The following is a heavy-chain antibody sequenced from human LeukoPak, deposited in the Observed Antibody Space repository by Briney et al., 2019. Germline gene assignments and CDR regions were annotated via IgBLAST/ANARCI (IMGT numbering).Heavy chain of an antibody. Sequence: GGSLRLSCAASGFTFSNYWMSWVRQAPGRGLEWVANIKQDGSERYYVDSVKGRFTVSRDNAKNSLNLQMNSLRAEDTAVYSCARDGVSGYTTSWYDYWGQGTLVTVSS. CDR1: GFTFSNYW. CDR2: IKQDGSER. J-gene: IGHJ4*02. D-gene: IGHD6-13*01. CDR3: ARDGVSGYTTSWYDY. V-gene: IGHV3-7*01.